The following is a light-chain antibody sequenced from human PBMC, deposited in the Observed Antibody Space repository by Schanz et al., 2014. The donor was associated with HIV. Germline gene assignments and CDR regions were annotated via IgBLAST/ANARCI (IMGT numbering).Light chain of an antibody. CDR3: QSYDSSLRGPV. V-gene: IGLV1-40*01. CDR2: RNS. CDR1: SSNIGADYD. J-gene: IGLJ2*01. Sequence: QSVLTQPPSVSGAPGQRVTISCTGSSSNIGADYDVHWYQQLPGTAPKLLIYRNSNRPSGVPDRFSGSKSGTSASLAITGLQAEDEANYYCQSYDSSLRGPVFGGGTKLTVL.